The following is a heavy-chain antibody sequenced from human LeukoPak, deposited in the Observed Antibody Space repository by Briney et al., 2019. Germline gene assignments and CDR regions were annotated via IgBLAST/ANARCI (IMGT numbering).Heavy chain of an antibody. Sequence: GGSLRLSCAASGFIFSDYYMSWIRQAPGKGLEGVSYISSTLVTTYYADSVKGRFTISRDNAKNSLYLQMNSLRAEDTAVYYCARSVYNWNDVDYWGQGTLVTVSS. CDR3: ARSVYNWNDVDY. D-gene: IGHD1-20*01. J-gene: IGHJ4*02. V-gene: IGHV3-11*01. CDR1: GFIFSDYY. CDR2: ISSTLVTT.